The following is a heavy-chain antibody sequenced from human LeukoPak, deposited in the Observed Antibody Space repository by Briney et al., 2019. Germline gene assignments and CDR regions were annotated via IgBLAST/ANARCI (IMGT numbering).Heavy chain of an antibody. V-gene: IGHV3-48*04. D-gene: IGHD6-13*01. CDR1: GFCFSSYS. Sequence: PGGSLRLSCAASGFCFSSYSMNWVRQAPGKGLEGVSYISSSSSTIYYADSVQGRFTISRDNAKNSLYLQMNSLRAEDTAVYYCARVLSSSWGAYYYYGMDVWGRGTTVTVSS. CDR3: ARVLSSSWGAYYYYGMDV. CDR2: ISSSSSTI. J-gene: IGHJ6*02.